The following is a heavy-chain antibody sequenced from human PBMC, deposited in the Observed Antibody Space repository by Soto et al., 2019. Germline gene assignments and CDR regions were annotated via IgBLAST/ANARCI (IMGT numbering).Heavy chain of an antibody. J-gene: IGHJ5*02. CDR2: ISYDGSNK. V-gene: IGHV3-30-3*01. CDR1: GFTFSSYA. CDR3: ARESGWP. Sequence: GGSLRLSCAASGFTFSSYAMHWVRQAPGKGLEWVAVISYDGSNKYYADSVKGRFTISRDNSKNTPYLQMNSLRAEDTAVYYCARESGWPWGQGTLVTVSS. D-gene: IGHD2-15*01.